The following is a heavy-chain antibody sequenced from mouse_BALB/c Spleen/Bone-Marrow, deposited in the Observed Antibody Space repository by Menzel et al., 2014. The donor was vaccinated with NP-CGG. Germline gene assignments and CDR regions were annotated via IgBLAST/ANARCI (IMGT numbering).Heavy chain of an antibody. CDR3: ARVYGNYDAMDY. D-gene: IGHD2-1*01. Sequence: VQLQQSGAELARPGASVKMSCRASGYTFTTYTMRWVKQRPGQGLEWIGYINPSSGYTYYNQKFKDKATLTADKSSSAAYLQLSSLTSEDSAVYYCARVYGNYDAMDYWGQGTSVTVSS. V-gene: IGHV1-4*01. CDR2: INPSSGYT. CDR1: GYTFTTYT. J-gene: IGHJ4*01.